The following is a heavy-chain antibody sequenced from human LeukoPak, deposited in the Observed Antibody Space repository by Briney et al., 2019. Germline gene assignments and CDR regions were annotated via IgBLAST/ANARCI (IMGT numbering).Heavy chain of an antibody. CDR3: VRDRAGTQDWVEFDP. D-gene: IGHD3-10*01. Sequence: GGSLILSCAVSGFSVTNSYMDWVRQAPGKGLEWVSLIRGSGATLYADSVKGRFTISRDDSKNTVYLQMNSLRVEDTAVYFRVRDRAGTQDWVEFDPWGQGTLVTVSS. CDR1: GFSVTNSY. CDR2: IRGSGAT. V-gene: IGHV3-66*03. J-gene: IGHJ5*02.